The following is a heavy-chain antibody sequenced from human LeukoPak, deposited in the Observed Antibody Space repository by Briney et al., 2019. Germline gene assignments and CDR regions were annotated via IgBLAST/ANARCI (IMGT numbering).Heavy chain of an antibody. D-gene: IGHD3-9*01. CDR2: ISAYNGNT. CDR3: ARPKYYDILTGYYYFDY. J-gene: IGHJ4*02. Sequence: ASVKVSCKASGYTFTSYGISWVRRAPGQGLEWMGWISAYNGNTNYAQKLQGRVTMTTDTSTSTAYMELRSLRSDDTAVYYCARPKYYDILTGYYYFDYWGQGTLVTVSS. V-gene: IGHV1-18*01. CDR1: GYTFTSYG.